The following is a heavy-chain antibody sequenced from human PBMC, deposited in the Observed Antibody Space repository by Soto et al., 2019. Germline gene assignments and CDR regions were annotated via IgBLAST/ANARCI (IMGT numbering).Heavy chain of an antibody. CDR1: GQSFSGHS. CDR3: ARGSGIVALPGELEDVKYDY. CDR2: INESGST. D-gene: IGHD1-1*01. Sequence: QVQLQQWGAGLVKPSETLSLSCAVYGQSFSGHSWAWIRQPPGKGLEWIGEINESGSTYYNPSLKSRVTISTDTSKNQFSRKLSSVSAADTAAYFCARGSGIVALPGELEDVKYDYWAREPWSTSPQ. J-gene: IGHJ4*02. V-gene: IGHV4-34*01.